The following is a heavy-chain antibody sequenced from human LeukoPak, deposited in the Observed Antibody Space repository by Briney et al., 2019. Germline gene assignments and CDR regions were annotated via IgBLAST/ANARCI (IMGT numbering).Heavy chain of an antibody. Sequence: GGSLRLSCEVSGFIFSYYGMNWVRQAPGKGLEWVSAISDSGDATYYADSVKGRFTISRDNSKSTLYLQTNNLRAEDTALYYCAKERGHSKPFDYWGQGTLVTVSS. D-gene: IGHD4-23*01. CDR3: AKERGHSKPFDY. CDR2: ISDSGDAT. V-gene: IGHV3-23*01. CDR1: GFIFSYYG. J-gene: IGHJ4*02.